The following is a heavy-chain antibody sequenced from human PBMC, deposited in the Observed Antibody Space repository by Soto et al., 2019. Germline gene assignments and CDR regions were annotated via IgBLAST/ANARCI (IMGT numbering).Heavy chain of an antibody. CDR1: GFAVSRSY. Sequence: EVQLVETGGGLIQPGGSLRLSCAASGFAVSRSYMTWVRQSPGKGLEWVSIIYSDGSTYYADSVKGRFTIYRDNAKTTLLLQMNSLRAEDTAVDYCARVSVAGYYYAMDVWGQGTTVNVSS. V-gene: IGHV3-53*02. J-gene: IGHJ6*02. CDR2: IYSDGST. CDR3: ARVSVAGYYYAMDV. D-gene: IGHD6-19*01.